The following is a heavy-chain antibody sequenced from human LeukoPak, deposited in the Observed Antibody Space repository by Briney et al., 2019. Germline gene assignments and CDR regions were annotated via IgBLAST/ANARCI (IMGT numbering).Heavy chain of an antibody. CDR3: ARGPTYYYDSSGYSTVLDYYYMDV. D-gene: IGHD3-22*01. Sequence: SETLSLTCAVSSGSIFNSNWWSWVRQPPGKGLEWIGQIFHSGSTSYSPSLKSRVTISVDKSKNQFSLKLSSVTAADTAVYYCARGPTYYYDSSGYSTVLDYYYMDVWGKGTTVTISS. V-gene: IGHV4-4*02. CDR2: IFHSGST. J-gene: IGHJ6*03. CDR1: SGSIFNSNW.